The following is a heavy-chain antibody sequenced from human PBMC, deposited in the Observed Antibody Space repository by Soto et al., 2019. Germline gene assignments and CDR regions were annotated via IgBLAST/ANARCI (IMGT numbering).Heavy chain of an antibody. CDR3: AHRSRGYAYYFAQ. CDR2: IFWDDDK. J-gene: IGHJ4*02. CDR1: GFSLTTRGVA. V-gene: IGHV2-5*02. D-gene: IGHD5-12*01. Sequence: QITLKESGPALVRPTQTLTLTCSFSGFSLTTRGVAVGWIRQPPGKALEWLALIFWDDDKWYSPSLRSSLTITEDPSKNQVVLTMTNMDPVDTATYYCAHRSRGYAYYFAQWGQGTLVTVSS.